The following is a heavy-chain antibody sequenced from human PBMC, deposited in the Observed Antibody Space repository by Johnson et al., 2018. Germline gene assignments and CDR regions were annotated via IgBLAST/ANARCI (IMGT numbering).Heavy chain of an antibody. Sequence: QVRLVESGGGVVQPGRSLRLSCAASGFTFSSYGMHWVRQAPGKGLEWVAVIWYDGSNKYYADSVKGRLTITRDNSKNTLYRQMKRLRAEDTAVYYCARDSSWLLLHMDVWGQGTTVTVSS. V-gene: IGHV3-33*01. CDR3: ARDSSWLLLHMDV. D-gene: IGHD3-22*01. CDR1: GFTFSSYG. CDR2: IWYDGSNK. J-gene: IGHJ6*02.